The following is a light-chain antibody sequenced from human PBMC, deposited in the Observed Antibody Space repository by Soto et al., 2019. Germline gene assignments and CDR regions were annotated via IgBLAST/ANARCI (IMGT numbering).Light chain of an antibody. CDR2: DVS. CDR3: QQYDKWPPIT. Sequence: EIEMTKSPATVYVSPGERATLSCIASQSVSSNLAWYQQKPGQAPRLVMYDVSTRATGIPARFSGSGSGTEFTLTISSLQSEDSAVYYCQQYDKWPPITFGQGTRLEIK. V-gene: IGKV3-15*01. CDR1: QSVSSN. J-gene: IGKJ5*01.